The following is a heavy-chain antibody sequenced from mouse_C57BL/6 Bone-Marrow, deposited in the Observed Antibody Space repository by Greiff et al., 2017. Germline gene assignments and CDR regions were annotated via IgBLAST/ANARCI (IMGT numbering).Heavy chain of an antibody. CDR2: IDPNSGGT. J-gene: IGHJ3*01. Sequence: QVHVKQPGAELVKPGASVKLSCKASGYTFTSYWMHWVKQRPGRGLEWIGRIDPNSGGTKYNEKFKSKATLTVDKPSSTAYMQLSSLTSEDSAVYYCARQLRLRGAPSGFAYWGQGTLVTVSA. CDR1: GYTFTSYW. D-gene: IGHD3-2*02. V-gene: IGHV1-72*01. CDR3: ARQLRLRGAPSGFAY.